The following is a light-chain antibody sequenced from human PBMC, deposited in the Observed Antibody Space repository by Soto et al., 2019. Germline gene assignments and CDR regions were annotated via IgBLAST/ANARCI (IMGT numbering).Light chain of an antibody. Sequence: EIVLTQSTATLSLSPGERATLSCRASQSVSSYLAWYQQKPGQAPRLLISDASNRATGIPARFSGSGSGTDFTLTVSSLEPEDVAVYYCQQRRDWPLTFGGGTNVEI. V-gene: IGKV3-11*01. CDR2: DAS. CDR1: QSVSSY. J-gene: IGKJ4*01. CDR3: QQRRDWPLT.